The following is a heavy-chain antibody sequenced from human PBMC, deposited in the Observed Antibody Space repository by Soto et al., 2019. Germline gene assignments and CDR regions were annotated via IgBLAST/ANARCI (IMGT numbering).Heavy chain of an antibody. CDR3: AKSGGYNYGDQETDY. Sequence: EVQLLESVGGLVQPGGSLRLSCAASGFTFSSYAMSWVRQAPGKGLEWVSGISGSGRSTNYADSVKGRFTISRDNSKNTLYLQMNSLRAEDTAVYYCAKSGGYNYGDQETDYWGQGTLVTVSS. V-gene: IGHV3-23*01. D-gene: IGHD5-18*01. CDR1: GFTFSSYA. CDR2: ISGSGRST. J-gene: IGHJ4*02.